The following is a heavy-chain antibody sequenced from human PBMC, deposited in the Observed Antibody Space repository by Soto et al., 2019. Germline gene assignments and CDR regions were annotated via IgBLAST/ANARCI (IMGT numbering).Heavy chain of an antibody. Sequence: QLQLQESGSGLVKPSQTLSLTCAVSGDSISRGAFSWSWIRQPPGKGMEWIGYIYQSGNTSYHPSLTSRVTISLERSKNQFSLKLSSVTAADTAVYYWARETGSYNWNDGLMDVWGQGTTVTVSS. V-gene: IGHV4-30-2*01. J-gene: IGHJ6*02. D-gene: IGHD1-20*01. CDR1: GDSISRGAFS. CDR3: ARETGSYNWNDGLMDV. CDR2: IYQSGNT.